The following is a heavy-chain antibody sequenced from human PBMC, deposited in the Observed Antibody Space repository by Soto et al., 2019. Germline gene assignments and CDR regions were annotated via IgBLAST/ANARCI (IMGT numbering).Heavy chain of an antibody. CDR3: AKGPTIFGVVITYSFYYGLDV. CDR1: RLTFSNYA. CDR2: ISSSGGST. J-gene: IGHJ6*02. V-gene: IGHV3-23*01. D-gene: IGHD3-3*01. Sequence: EVHLLESGGGLVQPGGSLRLSCAASRLTFSNYAMSWVRQTPGKGLEWVSAISSSGGSTYSADSVKGRFTISRDNSKNTLYLQMNSLGAEDTAVYYCAKGPTIFGVVITYSFYYGLDVWGQGTTVTVSS.